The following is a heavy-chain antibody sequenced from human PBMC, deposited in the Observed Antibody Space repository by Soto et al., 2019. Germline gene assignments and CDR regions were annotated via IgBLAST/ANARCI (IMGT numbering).Heavy chain of an antibody. CDR1: GGSISSSY. V-gene: IGHV4-59*01. J-gene: IGHJ2*01. CDR3: AREEMGYSYELAVPGSFDL. CDR2: IYYSGST. D-gene: IGHD5-18*01. Sequence: PSESMSLTCTVCGGSISSSYWSWIRQPTGKGLEWIGYIYYSGSTNYNPSLKSRVTISVDTSKNQFSLKLSSVTAADTAVYYCAREEMGYSYELAVPGSFDLWGRGTLVTVSS.